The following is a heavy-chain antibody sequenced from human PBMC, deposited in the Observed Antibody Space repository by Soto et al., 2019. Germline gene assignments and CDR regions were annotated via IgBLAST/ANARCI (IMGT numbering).Heavy chain of an antibody. D-gene: IGHD2-2*01. CDR3: VHRSSSCASTSCYED. J-gene: IGHJ4*02. Sequence: QVQLVESGGGVVQRGGSLRLSCAVSGFTLSNYIMHWVRQAPGKGLEWVAVISYDGTTKYYADSLKGRFTISRDNSKNTLFLQLTSLRPEDTAVYYCVHRSSSCASTSCYEDWGQGTLVTIYS. CDR2: ISYDGTTK. CDR1: GFTLSNYI. V-gene: IGHV3-30-3*01.